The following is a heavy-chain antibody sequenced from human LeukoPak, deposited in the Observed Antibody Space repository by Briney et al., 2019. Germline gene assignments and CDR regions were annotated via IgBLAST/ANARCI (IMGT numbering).Heavy chain of an antibody. CDR2: ISINRGNT. J-gene: IGHJ5*02. Sequence: VSVKVFCKVSGYPSPNYGISWVPRAPRQALEWMGCISINRGNTKYAQKLQGRVSMTTDTSTSTASMELRGLRSDDTAMYYCARDVGITVADSFDPWGQGTLVTVSS. CDR3: ARDVGITVADSFDP. CDR1: GYPSPNYG. D-gene: IGHD6-19*01. V-gene: IGHV1-18*01.